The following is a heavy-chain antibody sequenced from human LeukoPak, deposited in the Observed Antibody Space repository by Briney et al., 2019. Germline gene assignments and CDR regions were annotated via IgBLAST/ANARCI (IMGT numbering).Heavy chain of an antibody. CDR3: ARDLFSHRCIDY. D-gene: IGHD2-21*01. CDR1: GYTFTSYA. CDR2: ISAYNGNT. V-gene: IGHV1-18*01. Sequence: VSVKVSCKASGYTFTSYAMNWVRQAPGQGLEWMGWISAYNGNTNYAQKLQGRVTMTTDTSTSTAYMELRSLRSDDTAVYYCARDLFSHRCIDYWGQGTLVTVSS. J-gene: IGHJ4*02.